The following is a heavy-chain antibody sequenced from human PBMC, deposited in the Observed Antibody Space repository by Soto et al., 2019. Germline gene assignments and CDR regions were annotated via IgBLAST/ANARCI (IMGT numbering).Heavy chain of an antibody. CDR1: GFTFSSHL. V-gene: IGHV3-23*01. Sequence: GGSLRLSCAASGFTFSSHLMHWVRQAPGQGLEWVSGISGIGGGGSTFYTDSVKGWFTISRDNSKNTLYLQMSSLRVEDTAIYYCAQTWGSYREVFDYWGHGTLVTVSS. CDR3: AQTWGSYREVFDY. CDR2: ISGIGGGGST. D-gene: IGHD3-16*02. J-gene: IGHJ4*01.